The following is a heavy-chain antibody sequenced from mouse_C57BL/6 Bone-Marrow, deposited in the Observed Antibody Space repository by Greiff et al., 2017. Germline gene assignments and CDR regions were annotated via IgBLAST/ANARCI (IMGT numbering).Heavy chain of an antibody. J-gene: IGHJ2*01. Sequence: VQLKQPGAELVRPGSSVKLSCKASGYTFTSYWMHWVKQRPIQGLEWIGNIDPSDSATHYHQQFKDQATLTVDKSSRTAYMQISSLTSEGSAVYDCATHYYGSSSYFDYWGQGTTLTVSA. CDR1: GYTFTSYW. V-gene: IGHV1-52*01. D-gene: IGHD1-1*01. CDR2: IDPSDSAT. CDR3: ATHYYGSSSYFDY.